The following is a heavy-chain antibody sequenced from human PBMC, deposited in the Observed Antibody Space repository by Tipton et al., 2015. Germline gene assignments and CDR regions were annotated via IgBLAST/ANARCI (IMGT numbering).Heavy chain of an antibody. CDR3: ARHSYGMAAFNI. V-gene: IGHV3-33*01. CDR2: IWFDGSNK. D-gene: IGHD4-17*01. Sequence: SLRLSCVASGFSFFNYDMHWVRQAPGKGLEWVAVIWFDGSNKDSADSVKGRFTISRDNSRNTLFLQMNSLRAEDTAVYYCARHSYGMAAFNIWGQGTMVTVSS. J-gene: IGHJ3*02. CDR1: GFSFFNYD.